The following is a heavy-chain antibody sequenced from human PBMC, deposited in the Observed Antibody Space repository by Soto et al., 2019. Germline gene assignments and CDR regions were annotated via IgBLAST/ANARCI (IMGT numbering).Heavy chain of an antibody. CDR2: IKSKTDGGTT. J-gene: IGHJ4*02. Sequence: GGSLRLSCAASGFTFSNAWMSWVRQAPGKGLEWVGRIKSKTDGGTTDYAAPVKGRFTISRDDSKNTLYLQMNSLKTEDTAVYYCTTDYLGLWFGELLSQTKVGGQGTLVTVSS. V-gene: IGHV3-15*01. CDR3: TTDYLGLWFGELLSQTKV. CDR1: GFTFSNAW. D-gene: IGHD3-10*01.